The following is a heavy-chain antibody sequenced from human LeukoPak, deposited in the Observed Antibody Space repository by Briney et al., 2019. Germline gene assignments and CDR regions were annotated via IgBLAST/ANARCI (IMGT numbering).Heavy chain of an antibody. Sequence: SETLSLTCTVFGGSISSSGYLWGWIRQPPGKGLEFIGNIRSSGSTFYNPSLKSRVTISVDTSKNLFSLNLSSVTAADTAVYYCLRSHGAYWGQGTLVTVSS. D-gene: IGHD3-10*01. V-gene: IGHV4-39*01. CDR1: GGSISSSGYL. CDR3: LRSHGAY. J-gene: IGHJ4*02. CDR2: IRSSGST.